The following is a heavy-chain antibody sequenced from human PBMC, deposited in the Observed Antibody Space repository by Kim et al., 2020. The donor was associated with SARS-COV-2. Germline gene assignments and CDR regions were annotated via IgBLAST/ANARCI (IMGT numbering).Heavy chain of an antibody. D-gene: IGHD3-3*01. CDR3: ARVITIFGVVIYYYGMDV. J-gene: IGHJ6*02. V-gene: IGHV3-7*04. Sequence: GRFTISRDNAKNSLYLQMNSLRADDTAVYYCARVITIFGVVIYYYGMDVWGQGTTVTVSS.